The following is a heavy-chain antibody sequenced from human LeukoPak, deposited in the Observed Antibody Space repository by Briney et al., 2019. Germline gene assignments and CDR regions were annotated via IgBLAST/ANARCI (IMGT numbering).Heavy chain of an antibody. D-gene: IGHD1-26*01. CDR2: ISAYNGNT. J-gene: IGHJ4*02. CDR1: GYTFTSYG. V-gene: IGHV1-18*01. CDR3: ARVPNSGSYYEGDYFDY. Sequence: ASVKVSCKASGYTFTSYGISWVRQAPGQGLEWMGWISAYNGNTNYAQKLQGRVTMTTDTSTSTAYMELRSLRSDDTAVYYCARVPNSGSYYEGDYFDYWGQGTLATVSS.